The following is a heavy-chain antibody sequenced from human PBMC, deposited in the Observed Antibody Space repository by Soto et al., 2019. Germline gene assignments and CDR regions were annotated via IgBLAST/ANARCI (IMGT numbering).Heavy chain of an antibody. CDR2: IIPIFGTA. Sequence: ASVKVSCKASGGTFSSYAISWVRQAPGQGLEWMGGIIPIFGTANYAQKFQGRVTITADESTSTAYMELSSLRSEDTAVYYCAGGITIFGVVIIPDYGMDVWGQGTAVTVSS. V-gene: IGHV1-69*13. J-gene: IGHJ6*02. CDR3: AGGITIFGVVIIPDYGMDV. CDR1: GGTFSSYA. D-gene: IGHD3-3*01.